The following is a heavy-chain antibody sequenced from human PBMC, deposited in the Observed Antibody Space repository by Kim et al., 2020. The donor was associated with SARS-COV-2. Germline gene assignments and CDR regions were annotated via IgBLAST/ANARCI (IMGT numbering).Heavy chain of an antibody. V-gene: IGHV1-46*01. J-gene: IGHJ4*02. CDR2: NRRGGGT. Sequence: NRRGGGTNYAQKFQGRVTMTGDTSTNTVYMELSSLRSDDTAVYYCAKEGGHWGQGTLVTVSS. CDR3: AKEGGH. D-gene: IGHD3-16*01.